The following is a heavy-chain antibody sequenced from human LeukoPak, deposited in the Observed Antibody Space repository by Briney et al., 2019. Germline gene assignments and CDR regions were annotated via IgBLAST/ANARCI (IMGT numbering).Heavy chain of an antibody. D-gene: IGHD6-13*01. J-gene: IGHJ4*02. CDR2: INHSGST. CDR1: GGSFSGYY. Sequence: PSETLSLTCAVYGGSFSGYYWSWIRQPPGKGLEWIGEINHSGSTNYNPSLKSRVTISVDTSKNQFSLKLSSVTAADTAVYYCASSHRYSSSCFDYWGQGTLVTVSS. CDR3: ASSHRYSSSCFDY. V-gene: IGHV4-34*01.